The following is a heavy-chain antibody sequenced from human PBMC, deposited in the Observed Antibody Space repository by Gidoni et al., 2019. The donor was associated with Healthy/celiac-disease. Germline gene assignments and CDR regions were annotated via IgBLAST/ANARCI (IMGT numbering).Heavy chain of an antibody. V-gene: IGHV1-69*02. Sequence: EMKKPGSSVKVSCKASGGTFSSYTISWVRQAPGQGLEWMGRIIPILGIANYAQKFQGRVTITADKSTSTAYMELSSLRSEDTAVYYCARAVSVTTEYFDYWGQGTLVTVSS. D-gene: IGHD4-17*01. CDR3: ARAVSVTTEYFDY. CDR1: GGTFSSYT. CDR2: IIPILGIA. J-gene: IGHJ4*02.